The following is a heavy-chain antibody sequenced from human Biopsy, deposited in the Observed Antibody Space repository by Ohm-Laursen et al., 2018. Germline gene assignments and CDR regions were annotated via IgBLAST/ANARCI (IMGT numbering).Heavy chain of an antibody. CDR3: ARDTRWSPYHMDV. V-gene: IGHV3-11*01. CDR1: GFPFSDYY. Sequence: LSLTCAASGFPFSDYYMRWIRQAPGKGLEWVSYISSGGTTIYYADSVKGRFTISRGNAKNSLYLQMNSLRADDTAVYYCARDTRWSPYHMDVWGQGTTVTVSS. J-gene: IGHJ6*02. D-gene: IGHD4-23*01. CDR2: ISSGGTTI.